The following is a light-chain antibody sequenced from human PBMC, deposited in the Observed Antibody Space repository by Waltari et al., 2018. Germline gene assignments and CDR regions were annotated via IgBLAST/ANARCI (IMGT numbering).Light chain of an antibody. Sequence: QSALTQPPSASGSPGQSVTISCTGTISDVGGYDYVSWYQQHPGKAPKVMIYEVNKRPSGVPDRFSGSKSGSTASLTVSVLQADDEAAYYCSSYAGSNTVVFGGGTKLTVL. CDR2: EVN. CDR3: SSYAGSNTVV. V-gene: IGLV2-8*01. J-gene: IGLJ2*01. CDR1: ISDVGGYDY.